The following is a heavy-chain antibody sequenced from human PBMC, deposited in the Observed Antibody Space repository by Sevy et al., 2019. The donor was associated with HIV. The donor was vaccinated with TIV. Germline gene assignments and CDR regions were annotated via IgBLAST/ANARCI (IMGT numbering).Heavy chain of an antibody. D-gene: IGHD2-15*01. CDR1: GYTFTRYG. CDR2: ISAYNGNT. CDR3: ARGKYCAGGSCYVDYMDV. Sequence: ASVKVSCKASGYTFTRYGISWVRQAPGQGLEWMGWISAYNGNTHYAQMLQGRVTMTTDTSTSTVYMELRSLRSDDTAIYYCARGKYCAGGSCYVDYMDVWGKGTPVTVSS. V-gene: IGHV1-18*04. J-gene: IGHJ6*03.